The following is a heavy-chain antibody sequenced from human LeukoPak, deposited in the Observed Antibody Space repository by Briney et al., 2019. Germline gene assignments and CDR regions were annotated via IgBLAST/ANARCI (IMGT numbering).Heavy chain of an antibody. Sequence: GGSLRLSCAASGFTFSSSEMNWIRQAPGKGLEWVSYISSSSSYTNYADSVKGRFTISRDNAKNSLYLQMNSLRAEDTAVYYCARVDSSSSWYGYWGQGTLVTVSS. V-gene: IGHV3-11*05. CDR2: ISSSSSYT. D-gene: IGHD6-13*01. CDR1: GFTFSSSE. J-gene: IGHJ4*02. CDR3: ARVDSSSSWYGY.